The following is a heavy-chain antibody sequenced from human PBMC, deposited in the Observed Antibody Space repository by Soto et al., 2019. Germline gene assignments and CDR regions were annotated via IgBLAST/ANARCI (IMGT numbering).Heavy chain of an antibody. D-gene: IGHD3-3*01. CDR3: ARTIFGVATYYFDY. J-gene: IGHJ4*02. V-gene: IGHV1-8*01. CDR1: GYTFTSYD. Sequence: QVQLVQSGAEVKKPGASVKVSCKASGYTFTSYDISWVRQATGQGLEWMGWMSPSSGTTGFVQKCQGRVTVTRDTSISTAYMEVTSLTSEDTAVYYCARTIFGVATYYFDYWGQGTLVTVSS. CDR2: MSPSSGTT.